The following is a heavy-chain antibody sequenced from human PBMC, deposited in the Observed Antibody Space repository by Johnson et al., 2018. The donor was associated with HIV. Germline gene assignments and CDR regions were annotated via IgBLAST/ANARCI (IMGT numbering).Heavy chain of an antibody. CDR2: IGTAGDT. V-gene: IGHV3-13*01. J-gene: IGHJ3*02. CDR1: GFTFSNYD. CDR3: AKDTLLESGFDI. Sequence: EVQLVESGGGLIQPGGSLRLSCAASGFTFSNYDMYWVRQATGKGLEWVSGIGTAGDTHYADSLKGRFTISREDAKNSLYLQMNSLRAEDTALYYCAKDTLLESGFDIWGQGTMVTVSS. D-gene: IGHD3-3*02.